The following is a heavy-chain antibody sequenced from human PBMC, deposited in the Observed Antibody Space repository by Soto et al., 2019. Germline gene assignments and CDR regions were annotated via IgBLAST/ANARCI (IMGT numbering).Heavy chain of an antibody. J-gene: IGHJ4*02. CDR3: AREGGIQLWTYDADY. V-gene: IGHV3-30-3*01. CDR2: ISSDGSDK. D-gene: IGHD5-18*01. CDR1: GFTFSTYA. Sequence: PGGSLRLSCAASGFTFSTYAMHWVRQAPGKGLEWVAIISSDGSDKYYADSVKGRFTISRDTSKNTLYLQMNSLRADDTALYYCAREGGIQLWTYDADYWGQGTLVTVSS.